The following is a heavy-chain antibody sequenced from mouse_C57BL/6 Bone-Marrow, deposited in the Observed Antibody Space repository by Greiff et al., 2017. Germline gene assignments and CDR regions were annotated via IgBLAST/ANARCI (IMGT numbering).Heavy chain of an antibody. CDR2: IFPGSGST. Sequence: VKLLQPGAELVKPGASVKMSCKASGYTFTSYWITWVKQRPGQGLEWIGDIFPGSGSTYYNEKLKSTATLTVDTSSSTAYMQLSSLTSEDSAVYYCASITTVVAIPLDYWGQGTTLTVSA. J-gene: IGHJ2*01. D-gene: IGHD1-1*01. V-gene: IGHV1-55*01. CDR3: ASITTVVAIPLDY. CDR1: GYTFTSYW.